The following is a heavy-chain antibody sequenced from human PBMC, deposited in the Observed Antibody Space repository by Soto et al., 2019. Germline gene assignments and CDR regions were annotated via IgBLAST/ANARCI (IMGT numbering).Heavy chain of an antibody. Sequence: QVQLVESGGGVVQPGRSLTLSCAASQFIFSNYGMHWVRQAPGRGLEWVAVVSHDGTLQFYTDSVKGRFTISRDNSKDTLYLQMISLRPDDTAVYYCAQEVNVRRSPWYFQHWGQATLVTVSS. D-gene: IGHD6-13*01. J-gene: IGHJ1*01. V-gene: IGHV3-30*18. CDR2: VSHDGTLQ. CDR3: AQEVNVRRSPWYFQH. CDR1: QFIFSNYG.